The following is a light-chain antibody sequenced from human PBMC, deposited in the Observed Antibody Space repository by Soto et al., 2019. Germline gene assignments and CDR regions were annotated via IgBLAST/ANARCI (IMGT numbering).Light chain of an antibody. CDR2: EVT. J-gene: IGLJ3*02. Sequence: QSVLTQPASVSGSPGQTITHSCPGTSSEVGSYNFFSWYQQNPSKAPQLLIYEVTKRPSGVSNRFSGSKSGNTASLTISGLQAEDEADYSCCSYARSSRVFGGGTKLTVL. V-gene: IGLV2-23*02. CDR3: CSYARSSRV. CDR1: SSEVGSYNF.